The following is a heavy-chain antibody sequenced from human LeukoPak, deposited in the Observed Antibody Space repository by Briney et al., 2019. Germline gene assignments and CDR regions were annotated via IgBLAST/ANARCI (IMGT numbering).Heavy chain of an antibody. J-gene: IGHJ4*02. CDR1: GGSISSSSYY. CDR3: ARGDDYGDPRMDY. V-gene: IGHV4-39*06. Sequence: PSETLSLTCTVSGGSISSSSYYWGWIRQPPGKGLEWIGSIYYSGSTYYNPSLKSRVTISVDTSKNQFPLKLSSVTAADTAVYYCARGDDYGDPRMDYWGQGTLVTASS. D-gene: IGHD4-17*01. CDR2: IYYSGST.